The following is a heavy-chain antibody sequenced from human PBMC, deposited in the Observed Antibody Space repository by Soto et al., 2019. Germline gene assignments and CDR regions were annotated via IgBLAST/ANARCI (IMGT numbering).Heavy chain of an antibody. J-gene: IGHJ3*02. CDR3: AREERDFGAFDI. CDR1: GGSISSGGYY. V-gene: IGHV4-31*03. CDR2: ISYSGST. Sequence: SETRSLTCTVSGGSISSGGYYWSWIRQHPGKGLEWIGYISYSGSTYSNPSLKSRVTISVDTSKNQFSLMLTSVSAADTAVYYCAREERDFGAFDIWGQGTMVTVSS. D-gene: IGHD1-1*01.